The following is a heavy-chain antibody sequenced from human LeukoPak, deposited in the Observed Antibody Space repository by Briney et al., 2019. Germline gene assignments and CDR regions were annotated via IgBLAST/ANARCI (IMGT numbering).Heavy chain of an antibody. CDR3: ARATYYYDSSGYYFPPDY. J-gene: IGHJ4*02. V-gene: IGHV3-7*01. CDR2: VKQDGSEK. CDR1: GFTFSSYW. Sequence: GGSLRLSCAASGFTFSSYWMSWVRQAPGKGLEWVANVKQDGSEKYYVDSVKGRFTISRDNAKNSLYLQMNSLRAEDTAVYYCARATYYYDSSGYYFPPDYWGQGTLVTVSS. D-gene: IGHD3-22*01.